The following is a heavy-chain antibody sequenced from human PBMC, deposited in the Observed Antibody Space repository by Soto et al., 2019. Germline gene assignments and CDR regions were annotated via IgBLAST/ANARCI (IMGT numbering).Heavy chain of an antibody. V-gene: IGHV4-59*01. J-gene: IGHJ4*02. Sequence: SETLSLTCTVSGGSISSYYWSWIRQPPGKGLEWIGYIYYSGSTNYNPSLKSRVTISVDTSRNQFSLKLSSVTAADTAVYYCASARGRHDFWSGYHPMGIFDYWGQGTLVTVS. CDR2: IYYSGST. CDR1: GGSISSYY. CDR3: ASARGRHDFWSGYHPMGIFDY. D-gene: IGHD3-3*01.